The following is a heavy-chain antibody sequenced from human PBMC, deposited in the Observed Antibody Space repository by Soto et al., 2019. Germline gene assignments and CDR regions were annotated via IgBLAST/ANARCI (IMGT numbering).Heavy chain of an antibody. J-gene: IGHJ4*02. CDR2: IRNTGGST. CDR1: GFTFSSYA. Sequence: PGGSLRLSCAASGFTFSSYAMSWVRQAPGKGLEWVSGIRNTGGSTHYADSVKGRFTVSRDNSKNTLFLQMNSLRAEDTAVYYCAKANYYDNSAYYSDCWGQGTLVTVSS. D-gene: IGHD3-22*01. V-gene: IGHV3-23*01. CDR3: AKANYYDNSAYYSDC.